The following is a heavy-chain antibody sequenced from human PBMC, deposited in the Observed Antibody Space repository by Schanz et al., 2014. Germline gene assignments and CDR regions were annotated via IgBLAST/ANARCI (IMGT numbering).Heavy chain of an antibody. V-gene: IGHV3-7*01. CDR1: GFTFSSYG. Sequence: VQLVESGGGVVQPGRSLRLSCAASGFTFSSYGMHWVRQAPGKGLEWVANIKRDGSEKNYLDSVKGRFTISRDNAKNSLFLQMNSLRAEDTAVYYCVRVSFADPRLYRGMDRDIDYWGQGTLVTVSS. J-gene: IGHJ4*02. CDR3: VRVSFADPRLYRGMDRDIDY. D-gene: IGHD5-18*01. CDR2: IKRDGSEK.